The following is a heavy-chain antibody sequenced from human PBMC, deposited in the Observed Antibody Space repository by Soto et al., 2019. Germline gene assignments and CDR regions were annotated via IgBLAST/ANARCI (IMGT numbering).Heavy chain of an antibody. Sequence: GQGLEWMGRINVDHGSTQYAQKFRGRVTITTDTSTTTVYMELTNLRSDDTAVYFCARCIQGDYYYGMDVWGQGTTVTVSS. D-gene: IGHD5-18*01. CDR2: INVDHGST. V-gene: IGHV1-18*01. J-gene: IGHJ6*02. CDR3: ARCIQGDYYYGMDV.